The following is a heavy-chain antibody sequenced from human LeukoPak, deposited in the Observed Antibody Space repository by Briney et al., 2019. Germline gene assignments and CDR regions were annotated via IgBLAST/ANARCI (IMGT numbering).Heavy chain of an antibody. Sequence: PGGSLRLSCAASGFTFSSYWMSWVRQAPGKGLEWVANIKQDGSEKYYVDSVKGRCTISRDNAKNSLYLQMNSLRAEDTALYYCAKGGEGYLDAFDIWGQGTMVTVSS. J-gene: IGHJ3*02. CDR3: AKGGEGYLDAFDI. CDR2: IKQDGSEK. V-gene: IGHV3-7*03. D-gene: IGHD3-16*02. CDR1: GFTFSSYW.